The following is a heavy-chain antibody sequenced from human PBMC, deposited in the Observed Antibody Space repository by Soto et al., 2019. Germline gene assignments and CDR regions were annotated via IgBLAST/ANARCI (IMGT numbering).Heavy chain of an antibody. CDR2: IIPIFGTA. V-gene: IGHV1-69*13. CDR1: GGTFSSYA. CDR3: ARSAYYYGSGSYRGNNWFDP. D-gene: IGHD3-10*01. J-gene: IGHJ5*02. Sequence: ASVKVSCKASGGTFSSYAISWVRQAPGQGLEWMGGIIPIFGTANYAQKFQGRVTITADESTSTAYMELSSLRSEDTAVYYCARSAYYYGSGSYRGNNWFDPWGQGTLVTVSS.